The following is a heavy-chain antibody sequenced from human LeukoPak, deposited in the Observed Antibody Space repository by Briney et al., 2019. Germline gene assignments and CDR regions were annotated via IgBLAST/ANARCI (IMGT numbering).Heavy chain of an antibody. CDR2: ITKKTAI. D-gene: IGHD3-10*01. J-gene: IGHJ5*02. CDR1: GFSVSDYY. CDR3: AGGTYHSGSGPGNWFDP. V-gene: IGHV3-11*01. Sequence: PGGSLRPSCAASGFSVSDYYMKWILQSPGKGLEWVSHITKKTAIEYADSVKGRFTISRDNANNLLLLQLDSLTPADTGVYYCAGGTYHSGSGPGNWFDPWGHGTLVTVSS.